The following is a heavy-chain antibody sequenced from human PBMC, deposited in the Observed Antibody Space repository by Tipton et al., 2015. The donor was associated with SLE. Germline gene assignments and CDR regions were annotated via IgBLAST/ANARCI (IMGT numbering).Heavy chain of an antibody. CDR1: GFTFSSYW. Sequence: SLRLSCAASGFTFSSYWMHWVRQAPGKGLEWVSAISGSGGSTYYADSVKGRFTISRDNSKNTLYLQMNSLRAEDTAVYYCAKDVYSIVVVPAAFFSWFDPWGQGTLVTVSS. V-gene: IGHV3-23*01. J-gene: IGHJ5*02. D-gene: IGHD2-2*01. CDR2: ISGSGGST. CDR3: AKDVYSIVVVPAAFFSWFDP.